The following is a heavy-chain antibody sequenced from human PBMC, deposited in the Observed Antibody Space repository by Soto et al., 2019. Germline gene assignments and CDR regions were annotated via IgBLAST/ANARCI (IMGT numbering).Heavy chain of an antibody. Sequence: SETLSLTCTVSGGSISSGGYYWSWIRQQPGKDLEWIGFIFYSGTTYYNPSLKSRVIISVDRSKNQFSLKLSSVTAADTAVYYCASRNYDDSSGYYYFDSWGQGTLVTVSS. J-gene: IGHJ4*02. CDR1: GGSISSGGYY. CDR3: ASRNYDDSSGYYYFDS. V-gene: IGHV4-31*03. D-gene: IGHD3-22*01. CDR2: IFYSGTT.